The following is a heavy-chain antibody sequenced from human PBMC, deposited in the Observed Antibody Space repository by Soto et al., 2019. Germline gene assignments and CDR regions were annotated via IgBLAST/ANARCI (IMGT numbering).Heavy chain of an antibody. D-gene: IGHD6-19*01. Sequence: QVLLVESGGGLVKPGGSLRLSCAASGFSFNDYYMSWIRQAPGKGLEWISYISTSGSTLYYADSVKGRFTISRDNAKNSLYLQMNSLRVEDTAVYYCARDGAVAGTDAIDPWGQGALVTVSS. J-gene: IGHJ5*02. V-gene: IGHV3-11*01. CDR1: GFSFNDYY. CDR3: ARDGAVAGTDAIDP. CDR2: ISTSGSTL.